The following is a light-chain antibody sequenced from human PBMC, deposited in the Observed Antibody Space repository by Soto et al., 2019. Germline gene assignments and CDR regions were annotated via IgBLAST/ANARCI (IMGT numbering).Light chain of an antibody. Sequence: EIVLTQSPGTPTLSPGERATLSCRASQSVRSNYLAWYQQGPGQAPRLLIFVASSRATGIPDRFSGSGSGTDFTLTISRLEPEDFAVYYCQQYSTSPWTFGQGTKVDIK. CDR2: VAS. J-gene: IGKJ1*01. CDR3: QQYSTSPWT. V-gene: IGKV3-20*01. CDR1: QSVRSNY.